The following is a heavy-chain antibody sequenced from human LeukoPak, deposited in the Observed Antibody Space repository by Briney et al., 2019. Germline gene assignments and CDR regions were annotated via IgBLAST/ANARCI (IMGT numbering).Heavy chain of an antibody. CDR3: ARTSCGGDCYPGPWYFDL. CDR2: ISGSGGST. J-gene: IGHJ2*01. Sequence: GGSLRLSCAASGFTFSSCAMSWVRQAPGKGLEWVSAISGSGGSTYYADSVKGRFTISRDNAKNSLYLQMNSLRAEDTAVYYCARTSCGGDCYPGPWYFDLWGRGTLVTVSS. V-gene: IGHV3-23*01. CDR1: GFTFSSCA. D-gene: IGHD2-21*02.